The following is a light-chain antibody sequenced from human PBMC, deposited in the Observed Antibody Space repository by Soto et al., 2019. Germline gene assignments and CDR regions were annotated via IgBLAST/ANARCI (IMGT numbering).Light chain of an antibody. Sequence: EVVMTQSPLSLPVTLGQPASISCRSTQSLVHSDGNTYLSWLQQRPGQSPRRLIYKVSDRDSGVPDRFSGSVSGTDFTLKISRVEAGDVGVYYCMQGTHWPWTFGQGTKVEIK. V-gene: IGKV2-30*02. J-gene: IGKJ1*01. CDR1: QSLVHSDGNTY. CDR2: KVS. CDR3: MQGTHWPWT.